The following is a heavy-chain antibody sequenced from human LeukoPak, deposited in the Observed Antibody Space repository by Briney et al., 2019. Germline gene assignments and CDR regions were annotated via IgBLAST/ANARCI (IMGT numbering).Heavy chain of an antibody. J-gene: IGHJ6*02. Sequence: PSETLSLTCAVSGYSISSSNWWGWIRQPPGKGLEWIGYIYYSGSIYYNPSLKSRVTISVDRSKNQFSLKLSSVTAADTAVYYCARVKNGDYGNYYYGMDVWGQGTTVTVSS. V-gene: IGHV4-28*05. CDR3: ARVKNGDYGNYYYGMDV. D-gene: IGHD4-17*01. CDR2: IYYSGSI. CDR1: GYSISSSNW.